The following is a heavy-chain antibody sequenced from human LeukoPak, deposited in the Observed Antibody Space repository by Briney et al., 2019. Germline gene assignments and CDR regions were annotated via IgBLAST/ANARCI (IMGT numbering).Heavy chain of an antibody. CDR1: GFTFSSYG. J-gene: IGHJ5*02. CDR3: AKDHVRWVDP. V-gene: IGHV3-30*02. CDR2: IRYDGSNK. Sequence: GGSLRLSCAASGFTFSSYGMHWVRQAPGKGLEWVAFIRYDGSNKYYADSVKGRFTISRDNSKNTLYLQMNSRRAEDTAVYYCAKDHVRWVDPWGQGTLVTVSS. D-gene: IGHD2-8*01.